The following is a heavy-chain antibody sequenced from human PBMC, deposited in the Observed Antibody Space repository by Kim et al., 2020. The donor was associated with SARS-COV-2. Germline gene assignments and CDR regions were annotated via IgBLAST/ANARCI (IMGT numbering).Heavy chain of an antibody. J-gene: IGHJ3*02. CDR3: ARDSERYDWWLRPTTLGYAFDI. Sequence: GGSLRLSCAASGFTFDDYGMSWVRQAPGKGLEWVSGINWNGGSTGYADSVKGRFTISRDNAKNSLYLQMNSLRAEDTALYYCARDSERYDWWLRPTTLGYAFDIWGQGTMVTVSS. V-gene: IGHV3-20*04. D-gene: IGHD5-12*01. CDR1: GFTFDDYG. CDR2: INWNGGST.